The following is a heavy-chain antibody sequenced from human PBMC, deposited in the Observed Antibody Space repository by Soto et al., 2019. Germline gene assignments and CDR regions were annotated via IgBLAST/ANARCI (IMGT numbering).Heavy chain of an antibody. V-gene: IGHV5-51*01. CDR1: GYNFTNHW. CDR3: ARQRNAYYGMDV. Sequence: PGESLKISCKASGYNFTNHWIVWVRQMPGKGLEWMGVIFPGDSDTRYSPSFQGQVTISADKSSSTAFLQWGSLEASDSAMYYCARQRNAYYGMDVWGQGTTVTVSS. CDR2: IFPGDSDT. J-gene: IGHJ6*02.